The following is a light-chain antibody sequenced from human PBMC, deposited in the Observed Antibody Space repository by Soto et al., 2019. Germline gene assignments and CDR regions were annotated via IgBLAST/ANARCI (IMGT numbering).Light chain of an antibody. J-gene: IGLJ1*01. Sequence: QSALTQPRSVSGSPGQSVTISCTGTSSDVGGYNYVSWYQQHPGKAPKLMIYDVSKRPSGVPHRFSGTKSGNTASLTISGLQAEDAADYYCCSYAGSYSLYVFGTGTKVTVL. V-gene: IGLV2-11*01. CDR3: CSYAGSYSLYV. CDR1: SSDVGGYNY. CDR2: DVS.